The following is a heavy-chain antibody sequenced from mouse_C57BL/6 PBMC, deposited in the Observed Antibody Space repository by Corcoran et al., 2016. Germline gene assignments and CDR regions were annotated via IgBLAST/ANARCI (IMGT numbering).Heavy chain of an antibody. CDR3: ARDHYKGWVAY. V-gene: IGHV3-6*01. Sequence: DVQLQESGPGLVKPSQSLSLTCSVTGYSITSGFYWNWILQFPGNKLEWMGYIGYDGNNNYNPSLKNRISITRDTSKNQFFLKLNSVTTEDTATYYCARDHYKGWVAYWGQGTVVTVS. CDR2: IGYDGNN. J-gene: IGHJ3*01. D-gene: IGHD2-12*01. CDR1: GYSITSGFY.